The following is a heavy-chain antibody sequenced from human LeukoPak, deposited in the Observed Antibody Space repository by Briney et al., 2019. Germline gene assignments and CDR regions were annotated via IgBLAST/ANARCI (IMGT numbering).Heavy chain of an antibody. J-gene: IGHJ4*02. CDR2: IKSDGITT. CDR3: ASELAGGY. V-gene: IGHV3-74*01. Sequence: GGSLRLSCAASGFTISSYWMHWVRQAPAKGLVWVSGIKSDGITTYYEDSVKSRFTISRDTAKNTLYLQMSSLRAEETARYYCASELAGGYWGEGTLVSVSS. D-gene: IGHD1-1*01. CDR1: GFTISSYW.